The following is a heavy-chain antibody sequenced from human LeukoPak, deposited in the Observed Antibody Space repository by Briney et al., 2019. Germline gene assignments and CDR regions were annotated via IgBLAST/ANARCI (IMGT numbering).Heavy chain of an antibody. V-gene: IGHV3-64D*06. Sequence: GGSLRLSCSASGFTFSSYAMHWVRQAPGKGLEYVSAISSNGGSTYYADSVKGRFTISRDNSKNTLYLQMSSLRAEDTAVYYCVRSVCSGGSCNYYYYGTDVWGKGTTVTVSS. CDR3: VRSVCSGGSCNYYYYGTDV. D-gene: IGHD2-15*01. CDR2: ISSNGGST. CDR1: GFTFSSYA. J-gene: IGHJ6*04.